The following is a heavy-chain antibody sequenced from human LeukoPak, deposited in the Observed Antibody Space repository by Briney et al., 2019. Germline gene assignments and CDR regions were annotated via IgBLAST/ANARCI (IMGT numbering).Heavy chain of an antibody. J-gene: IGHJ4*02. CDR1: GGSIRSYF. CDR2: IYPSGST. D-gene: IGHD3-22*01. V-gene: IGHV4-4*07. CDR3: ARSSGSFTSFDY. Sequence: SETLSLTCTASGGSIRSYFWSWIRQPAGKGPEWIGRIYPSGSTNYNPSLKSRVTMSVDTSKNQFSLNLNSVTAADTALYYCARSSGSFTSFDYWGQGTLVTVSS.